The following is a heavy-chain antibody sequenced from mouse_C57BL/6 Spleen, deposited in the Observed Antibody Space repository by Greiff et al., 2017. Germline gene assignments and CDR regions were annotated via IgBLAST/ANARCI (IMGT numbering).Heavy chain of an antibody. CDR1: GYTFTDYN. V-gene: IGHV1-22*01. CDR3: ARDGGTGKGFFAY. J-gene: IGHJ3*01. CDR2: INPNNGGT. D-gene: IGHD4-1*01. Sequence: EVQLQQSGPELVKPGASVKMSCKASGYTFTDYNMHWVKQSHGKSLEWIGYINPNNGGTSYNQKFKGKATLTVNKSSSTAYMELRSLTSEDSAVYYCARDGGTGKGFFAYWGQGTLVTVSA.